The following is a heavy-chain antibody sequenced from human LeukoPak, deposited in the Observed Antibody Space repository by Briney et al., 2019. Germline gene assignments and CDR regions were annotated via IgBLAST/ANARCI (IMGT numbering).Heavy chain of an antibody. Sequence: SETLSLTCTVSGGSISNYYWSWIRQPPGKGLEWIGYIYYSGITTYNPSLKSRVAISVDTSKKQFSLKLSSVTAADTAVYYCASSHLYSSSWYLSGRFDYWGQGTLVTVSS. CDR1: GGSISNYY. CDR3: ASSHLYSSSWYLSGRFDY. V-gene: IGHV4-59*01. CDR2: IYYSGIT. J-gene: IGHJ4*02. D-gene: IGHD6-13*01.